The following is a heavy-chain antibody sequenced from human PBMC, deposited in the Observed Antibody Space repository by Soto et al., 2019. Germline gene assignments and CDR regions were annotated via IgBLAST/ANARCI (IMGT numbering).Heavy chain of an antibody. V-gene: IGHV4-34*01. CDR1: GGSFSDYY. Sequence: SETLSLTCGVYGGSFSDYYWGWIRQPPGQGLEYIGEISQSGSTNYNSSLKSRVTISIDTSKSQFSLKLSSVTAADTAVYFCARGLRASFGVRLSYTSYGMDVWGQGTTGTLSS. J-gene: IGHJ6*02. CDR2: ISQSGST. D-gene: IGHD3-10*01. CDR3: ARGLRASFGVRLSYTSYGMDV.